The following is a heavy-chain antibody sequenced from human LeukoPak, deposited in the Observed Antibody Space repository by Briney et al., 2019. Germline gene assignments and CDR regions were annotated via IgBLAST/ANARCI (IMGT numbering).Heavy chain of an antibody. CDR1: GYTFTGYY. CDR2: ISAYNGNT. CDR3: ARVGSSATLVDY. J-gene: IGHJ4*02. D-gene: IGHD2-2*01. V-gene: IGHV1-18*04. Sequence: GASVKVSCKASGYTFTGYYMHWVRQAPGQGLEWMGWISAYNGNTNYAQKLQGRVTMTTDTSTSTAYMELRSLRSDDTAVYYCARVGSSATLVDYWGQGTLVTVSS.